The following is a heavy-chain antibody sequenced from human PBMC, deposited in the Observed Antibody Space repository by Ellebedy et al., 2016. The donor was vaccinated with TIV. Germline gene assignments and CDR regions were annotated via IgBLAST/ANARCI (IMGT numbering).Heavy chain of an antibody. CDR3: ARKYYYGSGSYWGSYYYYYYMDV. CDR2: IYYTGGT. D-gene: IGHD3-10*01. CDR1: GGSITNYY. V-gene: IGHV4-59*12. J-gene: IGHJ6*03. Sequence: SETLSLXXSVSGGSITNYYWSWIRQPPGKGLEWIGYIYYTGGTNYNPSLRSRVTMSIDTSKNQFSLKLNSVTAADTAVYYCARKYYYGSGSYWGSYYYYYYMDVWGKGTTVTVSS.